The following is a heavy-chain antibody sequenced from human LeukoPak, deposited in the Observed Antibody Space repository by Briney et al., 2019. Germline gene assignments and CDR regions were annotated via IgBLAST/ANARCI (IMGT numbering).Heavy chain of an antibody. CDR2: INHSGST. V-gene: IGHV4-34*01. CDR1: GGSLSGYY. CDR3: ARGGYYGSGSYYY. D-gene: IGHD3-10*01. J-gene: IGHJ4*02. Sequence: SETLSLTCAVYGGSLSGYYWSWIRQPPGKGLEWIGEINHSGSTNYNPSLKSRVTISVDTSKNQFSLKLSSVTAADTAAYYCARGGYYGSGSYYYWGQGTLVTVSS.